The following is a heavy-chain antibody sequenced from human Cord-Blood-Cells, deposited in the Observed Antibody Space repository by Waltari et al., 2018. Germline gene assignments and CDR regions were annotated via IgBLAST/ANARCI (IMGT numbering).Heavy chain of an antibody. CDR1: GYTFTSYG. Sequence: QVQLVQSGAEVKKPGASVKVSCKASGYTFTSYGISWVRQAPGQGLEWMGWISAYNGNTNYAQKLQGRVTMTTDTSTSTAYMELRSLRSDDTAVYYCARNPTLGYDFWSGYRERHFDYWGQGTLVTVSS. V-gene: IGHV1-18*01. J-gene: IGHJ4*02. CDR2: ISAYNGNT. D-gene: IGHD3-3*01. CDR3: ARNPTLGYDFWSGYRERHFDY.